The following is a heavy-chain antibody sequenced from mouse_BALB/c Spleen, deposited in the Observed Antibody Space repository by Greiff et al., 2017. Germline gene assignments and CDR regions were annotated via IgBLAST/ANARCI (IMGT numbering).Heavy chain of an antibody. J-gene: IGHJ4*01. Sequence: VQLQQSGAELVRPGSSVKISCKASGYAFSSYWMNWVKQRPGQGLEWIGQIYPGDGDTNYNGKFKGKATLTADKSSSTAYMQLSSLTSEYSAVYFCARWLTDYYAMDYWGQGTSVTVSS. CDR2: IYPGDGDT. D-gene: IGHD1-1*01. CDR3: ARWLTDYYAMDY. V-gene: IGHV1-80*01. CDR1: GYAFSSYW.